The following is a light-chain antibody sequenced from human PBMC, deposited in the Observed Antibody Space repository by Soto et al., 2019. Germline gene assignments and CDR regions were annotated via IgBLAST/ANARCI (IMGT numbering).Light chain of an antibody. CDR2: GAS. V-gene: IGKV3-15*01. Sequence: ENVLTQSPATLSASVGDRVTIACRSSQTISNNLAWYQQKPGQAPRLLIYGASTRATGIPARFSGSGSGTEFTLTINSLQSEDFAVYYCQQDNNWPPLTFGGGSKVDIK. CDR1: QTISNN. CDR3: QQDNNWPPLT. J-gene: IGKJ4*01.